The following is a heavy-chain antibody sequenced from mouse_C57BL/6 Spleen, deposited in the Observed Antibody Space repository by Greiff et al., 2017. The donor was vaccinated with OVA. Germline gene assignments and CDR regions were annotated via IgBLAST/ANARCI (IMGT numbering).Heavy chain of an antibody. V-gene: IGHV1-53*01. Sequence: VQLQQPGTELVKPGASVKLSCKASGYTFTSYWMHWVKQRPGQGLEWIGNINPSNGGTNYNEKFKSKATLTVDKSSSTAYMQLSSLTSEDSAVYYCARSITTVVADYYAMDYWGQGTSVTVSS. CDR2: INPSNGGT. CDR3: ARSITTVVADYYAMDY. J-gene: IGHJ4*01. D-gene: IGHD1-1*01. CDR1: GYTFTSYW.